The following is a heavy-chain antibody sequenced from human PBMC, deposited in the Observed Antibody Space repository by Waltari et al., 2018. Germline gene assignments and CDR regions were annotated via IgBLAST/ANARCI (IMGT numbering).Heavy chain of an antibody. D-gene: IGHD3-10*01. CDR3: ATGSMVRGVIPLDP. J-gene: IGHJ5*02. CDR2: IYSGGST. V-gene: IGHV3-53*02. Sequence: EVQLVETGGGLIQPGGSLRLSCAASGFTVSSNYMRWVRQAPGKGLEWVSVIYSGGSTYYADSVKGRFTISRDNSKNTLYLQMNSLRAEDTAVYYCATGSMVRGVIPLDPWGQGTLVTVSS. CDR1: GFTVSSNY.